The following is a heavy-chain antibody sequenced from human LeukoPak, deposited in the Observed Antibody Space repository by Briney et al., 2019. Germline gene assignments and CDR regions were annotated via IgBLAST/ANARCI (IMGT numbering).Heavy chain of an antibody. V-gene: IGHV3-23*01. Sequence: PGGSLRLSCAASGFTFSSYAMSWVRQAPGKRLEWVSAISGSGGSTYYADSVKGRFTISRDSSKNTLYLQMNSLRAEDTAVYYCAKVGFGELPQERIDYWGQGTMVTVSS. CDR1: GFTFSSYA. J-gene: IGHJ4*02. D-gene: IGHD3-10*01. CDR3: AKVGFGELPQERIDY. CDR2: ISGSGGST.